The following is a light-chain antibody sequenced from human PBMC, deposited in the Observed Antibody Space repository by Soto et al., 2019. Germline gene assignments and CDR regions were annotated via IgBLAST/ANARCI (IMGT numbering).Light chain of an antibody. V-gene: IGKV1-5*03. Sequence: DIQVTQSPSTLSASVGDRVIINCRASQNINDWLAWYQQKSGKAPKVLIYKASSLESGVPSRFSGSGSGTEFTLTISSLQTEDFATYYCQQYGANSPWTFGQGTKVEIK. CDR1: QNINDW. J-gene: IGKJ1*01. CDR2: KAS. CDR3: QQYGANSPWT.